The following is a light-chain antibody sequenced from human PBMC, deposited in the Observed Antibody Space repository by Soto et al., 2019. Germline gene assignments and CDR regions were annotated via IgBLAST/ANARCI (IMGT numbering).Light chain of an antibody. CDR1: SSNIGAGYD. V-gene: IGLV1-40*01. J-gene: IGLJ2*01. CDR3: AAWDDSLNGVV. CDR2: GNN. Sequence: QSVLTQPPSVSGAPGQRVTISCTGSSSNIGAGYDVHWYQQFPGTAPKVLIYGNNNRPSGVPDRFSGSKSGTSASLAITGLQAEDEADYYCAAWDDSLNGVVFGGGTQLTVL.